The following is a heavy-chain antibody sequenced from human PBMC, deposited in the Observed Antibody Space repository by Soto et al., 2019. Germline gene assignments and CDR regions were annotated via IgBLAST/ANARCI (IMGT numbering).Heavy chain of an antibody. CDR1: GDTFSSYA. CDR3: ARRRYCGYDCYHKHYYGMDV. D-gene: IGHD2-21*01. V-gene: IGHV1-69*08. Sequence: QVQLVQSGAELKKTGSSVNVSCRASGDTFSSYAVNWVRQAPGRGLEWMGRIITVLGTTDYAQNFKGRLTITAEKYTKTVYMELSSLRSEDTAVYYCARRRYCGYDCYHKHYYGMDVWGQGTTVTVAS. CDR2: IITVLGTT. J-gene: IGHJ6*02.